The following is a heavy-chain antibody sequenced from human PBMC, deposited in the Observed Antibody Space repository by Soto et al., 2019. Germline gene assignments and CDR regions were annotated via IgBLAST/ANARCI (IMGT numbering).Heavy chain of an antibody. CDR2: ITPIFGAA. D-gene: IGHD6-6*01. Sequence: QVQLVQSGAEVKKPGSSVKVSCKASGGTFSSYAIRWVRQAPGQGLEWMGGITPIFGAADYAQKFQGRVTITADESTSTAYMELSSLRSEDTALYYCARDGIAARPIAWFDPWGQGTLVTVSS. J-gene: IGHJ5*02. CDR3: ARDGIAARPIAWFDP. CDR1: GGTFSSYA. V-gene: IGHV1-69*12.